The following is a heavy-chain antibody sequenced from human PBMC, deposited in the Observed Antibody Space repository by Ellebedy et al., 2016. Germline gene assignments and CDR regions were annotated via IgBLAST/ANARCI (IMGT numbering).Heavy chain of an antibody. CDR2: IYTSGST. Sequence: SETLSLXXTVSGGSISSGSYYWSWIRQPAGKGLEWIGRIYTSGSTNYNPSLKSRVTMSVDTSKNQFSLKLSSVTAADTAVYYCARGPRGYSYGYYFDYWGQGTLVTVSS. CDR1: GGSISSGSYY. V-gene: IGHV4-61*02. CDR3: ARGPRGYSYGYYFDY. D-gene: IGHD5-18*01. J-gene: IGHJ4*02.